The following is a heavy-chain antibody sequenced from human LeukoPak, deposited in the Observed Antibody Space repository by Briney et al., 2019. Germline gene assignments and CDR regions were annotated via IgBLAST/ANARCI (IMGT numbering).Heavy chain of an antibody. D-gene: IGHD3-3*01. CDR3: ARGGFLGSYFDY. CDR1: GDSISSYY. CDR2: IYYSGST. V-gene: IGHV4-59*01. J-gene: IGHJ4*02. Sequence: SETLSLTCTVSGDSISSYYWSWIRQPPGKGLEWIGYIYYSGSTNYNPSLKSRVTISVDTSKNQFSLKLSSVTAADTAVYYCARGGFLGSYFDYWGQGTLVTVSS.